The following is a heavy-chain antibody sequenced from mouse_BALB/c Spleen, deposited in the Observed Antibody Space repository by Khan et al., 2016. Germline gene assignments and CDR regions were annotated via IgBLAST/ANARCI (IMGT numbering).Heavy chain of an antibody. J-gene: IGHJ3*01. Sequence: VQLQQSGAELVRSGASVKLSCTASGFNIKDYYMHWVNQRPEQGLEWIGWIDPENGDTEYAPKFQGKATMTADTSSNTAYLQLSSLTSEDTAVYYCGSGYDEGGFAYWGQGTLVTVSA. D-gene: IGHD2-14*01. V-gene: IGHV14-4*02. CDR1: GFNIKDYY. CDR2: IDPENGDT. CDR3: GSGYDEGGFAY.